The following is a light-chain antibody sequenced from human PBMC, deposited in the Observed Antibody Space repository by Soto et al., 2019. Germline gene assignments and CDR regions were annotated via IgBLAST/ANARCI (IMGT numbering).Light chain of an antibody. Sequence: DTQLTQSPSFLSASVGDRVTITCRASQGISSYLGWYQQKPGKAPKLLIHAASTLQSGVPSRFSGSGSGTEFTLTISSRQPEDFASYYCQQVNSYPVTFGGGTKVEIK. CDR1: QGISSY. CDR3: QQVNSYPVT. CDR2: AAS. J-gene: IGKJ4*01. V-gene: IGKV1-9*01.